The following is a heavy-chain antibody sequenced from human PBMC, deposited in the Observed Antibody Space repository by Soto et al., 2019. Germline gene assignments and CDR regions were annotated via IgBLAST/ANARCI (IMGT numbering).Heavy chain of an antibody. J-gene: IGHJ4*02. CDR3: ARISPPPRSGYFFYX. Sequence: FGATLVNPTQTLTLTCTVSEFSLSSSGIRVNWIRHSPVKALEWLARIDWDDEKFYRTSLKNRLSISKDTSKNQVFFVMTNMGTDETGTYYCARISPPPRSGYFFYXWGQGILFTVSX. D-gene: IGHD3-3*01. CDR1: EFSLSSSGIR. V-gene: IGHV2-70*04. CDR2: IDWDDEK.